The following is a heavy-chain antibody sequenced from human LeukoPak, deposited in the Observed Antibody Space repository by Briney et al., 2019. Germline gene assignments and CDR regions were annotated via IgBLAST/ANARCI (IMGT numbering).Heavy chain of an antibody. V-gene: IGHV4-30-2*01. CDR2: IYHSGST. Sequence: PSETLSLTCAVSGGSISSGGYSWGWIRQPPGKGLEWIGYIYHSGSTYYNPSLKSRVTISVDRSKNQFSLKLSSVTAADTAVYYCARTLGNYYDSSGYSDAFDIWGQGTMVTVSS. J-gene: IGHJ3*02. CDR3: ARTLGNYYDSSGYSDAFDI. D-gene: IGHD3-22*01. CDR1: GGSISSGGYS.